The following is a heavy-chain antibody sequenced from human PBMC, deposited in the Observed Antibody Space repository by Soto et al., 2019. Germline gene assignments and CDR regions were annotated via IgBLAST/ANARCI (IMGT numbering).Heavy chain of an antibody. Sequence: QVQLVQSGAEVKKPGSSVKVSCKASGGTFSSYTISWVRQAPGQGLEWMGRIIPILGIANYAQKFQGRVTITADKSTSTAYMELSSLRSEDTAVYYCARDGSQLVPASIRGENWFDHWGQGTLVTVSS. CDR1: GGTFSSYT. CDR3: ARDGSQLVPASIRGENWFDH. J-gene: IGHJ5*02. CDR2: IIPILGIA. D-gene: IGHD2-2*01. V-gene: IGHV1-69*08.